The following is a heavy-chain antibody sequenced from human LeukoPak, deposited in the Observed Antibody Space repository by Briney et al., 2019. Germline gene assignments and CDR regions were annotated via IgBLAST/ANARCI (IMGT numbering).Heavy chain of an antibody. CDR1: GDSISSGDYY. D-gene: IGHD6-19*01. J-gene: IGHJ5*02. V-gene: IGHV4-61*02. CDR3: ARHVRKRGIAVAGTPGWFDP. CDR2: IYTSGST. Sequence: SQTLSLTCTVSGDSISSGDYYWSWIRQPAGKGLEWIGRIYTSGSTNYNPSLKSRVTISVDTSKNQFSLKLTSVTAADTAVYYCARHVRKRGIAVAGTPGWFDPWGQGTLVTVSS.